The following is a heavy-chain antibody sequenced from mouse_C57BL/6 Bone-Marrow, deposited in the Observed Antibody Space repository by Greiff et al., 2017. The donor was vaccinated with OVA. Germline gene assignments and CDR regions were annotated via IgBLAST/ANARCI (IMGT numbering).Heavy chain of an antibody. CDR1: GYAFTNYL. CDR2: INPGSGGT. CDR3: ARSLITTVVATRYAMDY. Sequence: QVQLQQSGAELVRPGTSVKVSCKASGYAFTNYLIEWVKQRPGQGLEWIGVINPGSGGTNYNEKFKGKATLTADKSSSTAYMQLSSLTSEDSAVYFCARSLITTVVATRYAMDYWGQGTSVTVSS. D-gene: IGHD1-1*01. V-gene: IGHV1-54*01. J-gene: IGHJ4*01.